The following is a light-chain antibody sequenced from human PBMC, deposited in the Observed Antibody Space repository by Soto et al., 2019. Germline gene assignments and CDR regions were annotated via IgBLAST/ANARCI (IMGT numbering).Light chain of an antibody. V-gene: IGKV3-20*01. Sequence: EIVLTQPPGTLSLSPGERATLSCRASESVSSPYLAWYQQKPGQAPRLLIHGASSRDTGIPDRFSGSGSGTDFALTISRLEPEDFAVYYCQQVGSSWTFGQGTKVEIK. J-gene: IGKJ1*01. CDR3: QQVGSSWT. CDR2: GAS. CDR1: ESVSSPY.